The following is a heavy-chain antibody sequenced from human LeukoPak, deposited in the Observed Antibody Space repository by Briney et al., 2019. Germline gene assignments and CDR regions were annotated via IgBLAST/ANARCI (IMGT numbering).Heavy chain of an antibody. CDR3: ARDESMDV. J-gene: IGHJ6*02. CDR1: GFTFSDYY. Sequence: PGGSLRLSCAASGFTFSDYYMNWLRQAPGKGLEWVSVIYSGGSTYYAGYVKGRFTISRDNSKNTLYLQMNSLRAEDTAVYYCARDESMDVWGQGTTVTVSS. CDR2: IYSGGST. V-gene: IGHV3-66*01.